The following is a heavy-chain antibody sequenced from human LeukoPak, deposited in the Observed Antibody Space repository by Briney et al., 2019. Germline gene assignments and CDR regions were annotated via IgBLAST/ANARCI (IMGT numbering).Heavy chain of an antibody. J-gene: IGHJ4*02. Sequence: GGSLRLSCAASGFTFSNAWMSWVRQAPGKGLEWVGRIKSKTDSGTTDYAAPVKGRFTISRDDSKNTLYRQMNSLKTEDTAVYYCTGIVGAMGGQGTLVTVSS. D-gene: IGHD1-26*01. V-gene: IGHV3-15*01. CDR2: IKSKTDSGTT. CDR3: TGIVGAM. CDR1: GFTFSNAW.